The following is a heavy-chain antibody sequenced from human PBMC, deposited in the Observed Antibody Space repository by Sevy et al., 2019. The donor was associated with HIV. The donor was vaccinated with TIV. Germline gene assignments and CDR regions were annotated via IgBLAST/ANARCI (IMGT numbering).Heavy chain of an antibody. CDR1: RYSLNKFS. D-gene: IGHD3-22*01. J-gene: IGHJ4*02. Sequence: ASVKVSCRISRYSLNKFSMHWVRQAPGKGLEWMGSFDPEDGERIYAQKFQGRFSMTEDTSTDTAYMELSSLRPDDTAVYYCAITREYYSDTSGYFDYWGQGTLVIVSS. V-gene: IGHV1-24*01. CDR3: AITREYYSDTSGYFDY. CDR2: FDPEDGER.